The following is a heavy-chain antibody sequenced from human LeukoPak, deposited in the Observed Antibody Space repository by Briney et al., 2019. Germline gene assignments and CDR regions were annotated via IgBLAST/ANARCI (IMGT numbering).Heavy chain of an antibody. CDR2: VNDSGGT. V-gene: IGHV4-34*01. CDR1: IDSFTNYY. Sequence: SETLSLTCAVYIDSFTNYYWNWIRQTPGKGLEWIGEVNDSGGTNINPSLRSRVILSVDTSKNQFSLKLSSVTAADTAVYYCARAAIAVDAGVAFDIWGQGTMVTVSS. CDR3: ARAAIAVDAGVAFDI. J-gene: IGHJ3*02. D-gene: IGHD6-19*01.